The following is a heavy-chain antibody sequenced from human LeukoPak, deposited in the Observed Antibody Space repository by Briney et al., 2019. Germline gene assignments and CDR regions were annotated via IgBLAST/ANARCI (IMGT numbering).Heavy chain of an antibody. CDR3: ARYYYDSSGYRYYFDY. Sequence: SETLSLTRTVSGGSISSGGYYWSWIRQHPGKGLEWIGHIYYSGSTYYNPSLKSRVTISVDTSKNQFSLKLSSVTAADTAVYYCARYYYDSSGYRYYFDYWGQGTLVTVSS. J-gene: IGHJ4*02. V-gene: IGHV4-31*03. CDR1: GGSISSGGYY. D-gene: IGHD3-22*01. CDR2: IYYSGST.